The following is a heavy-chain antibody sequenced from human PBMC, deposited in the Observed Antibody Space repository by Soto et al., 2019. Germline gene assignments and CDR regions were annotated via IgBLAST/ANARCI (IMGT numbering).Heavy chain of an antibody. V-gene: IGHV1-18*01. CDR1: GYIFVNYG. CDR3: AMVDNYVTPTPQDV. Sequence: QVQLVQSGDEVRKPGSSVKVSCKASGYIFVNYGIAWVRQAPGQGLEWMGWISPYSGNTHYATKVQGSLTMTKVTSTTTAFRVPGSLTSDDTAVYYCAMVDNYVTPTPQDVWGQGTTVTVSS. CDR2: ISPYSGNT. J-gene: IGHJ6*02. D-gene: IGHD3-16*01.